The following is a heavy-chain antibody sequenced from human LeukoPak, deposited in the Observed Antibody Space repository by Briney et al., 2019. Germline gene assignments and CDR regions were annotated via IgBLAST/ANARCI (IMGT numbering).Heavy chain of an antibody. J-gene: IGHJ4*02. CDR1: GFTFHVAW. D-gene: IGHD6-19*01. V-gene: IGHV3-15*01. CDR3: ATVRTVSDSSLDY. CDR2: IRSQSDGGTA. Sequence: GGSLRLSRVGSGFTFHVAWMSWVRQAPGKGLEWVGRIRSQSDGGTADYAAPVKGRMTISRDHSINTLYLQMNNLKTEDTAVYFCATVRTVSDSSLDYWGQGTLVTVSS.